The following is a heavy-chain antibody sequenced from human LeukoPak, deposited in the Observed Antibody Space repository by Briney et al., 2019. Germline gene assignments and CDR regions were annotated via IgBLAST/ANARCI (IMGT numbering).Heavy chain of an antibody. CDR3: GRFRYYYYDSSGYYYFDY. CDR1: GGSITSSIHY. D-gene: IGHD3-22*01. Sequence: SETQSLTCTVSGGSITSSIHYWGXIRQPXGKGLEWIGHIYYGGNTDFNPSLKSRVTMSVDTSKNQFSLRLSSVTAADTAVYYCGRFRYYYYDSSGYYYFDYWGQGTLVTVSS. J-gene: IGHJ4*02. V-gene: IGHV4-39*01. CDR2: IYYGGNT.